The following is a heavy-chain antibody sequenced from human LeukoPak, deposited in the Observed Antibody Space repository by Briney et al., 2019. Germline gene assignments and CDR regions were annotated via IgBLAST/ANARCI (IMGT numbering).Heavy chain of an antibody. Sequence: GGSLRLSCAASGFTFSSYAMSWVRQAPGKGLEWVSAISGSGGSTYYADSVKGRFTISRDNSKNTLYLQMNSLRTEDTAVYYCAKVGGEQWLKFYFDYWGQGTLVTVSS. V-gene: IGHV3-23*01. CDR3: AKVGGEQWLKFYFDY. CDR2: ISGSGGST. J-gene: IGHJ4*02. CDR1: GFTFSSYA. D-gene: IGHD6-19*01.